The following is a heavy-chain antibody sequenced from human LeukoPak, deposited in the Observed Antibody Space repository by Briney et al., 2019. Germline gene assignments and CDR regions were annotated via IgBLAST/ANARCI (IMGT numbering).Heavy chain of an antibody. CDR2: IKQDGSEK. CDR3: ARDSRTVTSNFDY. D-gene: IGHD4-11*01. CDR1: GFTFSSYW. J-gene: IGHJ4*02. V-gene: IGHV3-7*01. Sequence: PGGSLRLSCAASGFTFSSYWMSWVRQAPGKGLEWVANIKQDGSEKYYVGSVKGRFTISRDNAKNSLYLQMNSLRAEDTAVYYCARDSRTVTSNFDYWGQGTLVNVSS.